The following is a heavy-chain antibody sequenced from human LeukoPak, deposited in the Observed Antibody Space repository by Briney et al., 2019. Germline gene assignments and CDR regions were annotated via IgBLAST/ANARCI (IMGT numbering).Heavy chain of an antibody. Sequence: GGSMRLSWAASGFTFSSYGMHWVRQAPGKGLEWVAVILNDGSQEKYADSVKGRFTISRDNSKNTLFLQMNSLRAEDTAVYYCARDDALGDNALDIWGQGTMVTVSS. CDR3: ARDDALGDNALDI. J-gene: IGHJ3*02. V-gene: IGHV3-33*01. CDR2: ILNDGSQE. D-gene: IGHD3-16*01. CDR1: GFTFSSYG.